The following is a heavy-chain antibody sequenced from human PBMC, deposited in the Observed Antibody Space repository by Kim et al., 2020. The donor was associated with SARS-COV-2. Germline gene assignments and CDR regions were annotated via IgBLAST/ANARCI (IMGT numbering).Heavy chain of an antibody. CDR3: ARGSKGVTAGHRWYFDL. CDR2: INHSGST. J-gene: IGHJ2*01. V-gene: IGHV4-34*01. Sequence: SETLSLTCAVYGGSFSGYYWSWIRQPPGKGLEWIGEINHSGSTNYNPSLKSRVTISVDTSKNQFSLKLSSVTAADTAVYYCARGSKGVTAGHRWYFDLWGRGTLVTVSS. D-gene: IGHD4-4*01. CDR1: GGSFSGYY.